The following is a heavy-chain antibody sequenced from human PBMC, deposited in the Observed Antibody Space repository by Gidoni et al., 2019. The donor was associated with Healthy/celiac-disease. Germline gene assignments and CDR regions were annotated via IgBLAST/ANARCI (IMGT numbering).Heavy chain of an antibody. J-gene: IGHJ4*02. Sequence: VQLVESGGGVVQPGRSLRLSCAASGFTFSSYGMHWVRQAPGKGLEWVAVIWSDGSNKYYADSVKGRFTISRDNSKNTLYLQMNSLRAEDTAVYYCARDQGARIGIVVVPAAPDYWGQGTLVTVSS. V-gene: IGHV3-33*01. D-gene: IGHD2-2*01. CDR2: IWSDGSNK. CDR1: GFTFSSYG. CDR3: ARDQGARIGIVVVPAAPDY.